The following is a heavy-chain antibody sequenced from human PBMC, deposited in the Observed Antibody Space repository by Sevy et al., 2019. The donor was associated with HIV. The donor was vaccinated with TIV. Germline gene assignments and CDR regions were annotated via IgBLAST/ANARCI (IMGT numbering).Heavy chain of an antibody. V-gene: IGHV3-13*01. Sequence: GGSLRLSCAASGFTFSSYDMHWVRQATGKGLEWVSAIGTAGDTYYPGSVKGRFTISRENAKNSLYLQMNSLRAGDTAVYYCASGERGYSGYDYSAFDIWGQGTMVTVSS. J-gene: IGHJ3*02. CDR1: GFTFSSYD. CDR2: IGTAGDT. D-gene: IGHD5-12*01. CDR3: ASGERGYSGYDYSAFDI.